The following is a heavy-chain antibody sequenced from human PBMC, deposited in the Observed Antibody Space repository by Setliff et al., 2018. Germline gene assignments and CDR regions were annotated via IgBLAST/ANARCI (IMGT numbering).Heavy chain of an antibody. CDR3: AASRAYTGTVEEWFLPKTFDF. V-gene: IGHV4-4*07. CDR2: IYVTEST. Sequence: SETLSLTCTVSGDSISNYYWNWIRQPAGKGLEWIGRIYVTESTKYNPSLKSRVTLSIDTSKNQFSLKLSSVTAADAALYYCAASRAYTGTVEEWFLPKTFDFWGQGSPVTVSS. J-gene: IGHJ4*02. D-gene: IGHD3-10*01. CDR1: GDSISNYY.